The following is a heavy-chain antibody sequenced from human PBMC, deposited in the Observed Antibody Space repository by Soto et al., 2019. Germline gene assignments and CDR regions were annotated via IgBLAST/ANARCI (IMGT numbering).Heavy chain of an antibody. CDR2: FDPEDGET. V-gene: IGHV1-24*01. CDR3: ATDRYCSSTSCYRPGHWFDP. Sequence: ASVKVSCKVSGYTLAELSMHWVRQAPGKGLEWMGGFDPEDGETIYAQKFQGRVTMTEDTSTDTAYMELSSLRSEDTAVYYCATDRYCSSTSCYRPGHWFDPWGQGTLVTV. D-gene: IGHD2-2*01. J-gene: IGHJ5*02. CDR1: GYTLAELS.